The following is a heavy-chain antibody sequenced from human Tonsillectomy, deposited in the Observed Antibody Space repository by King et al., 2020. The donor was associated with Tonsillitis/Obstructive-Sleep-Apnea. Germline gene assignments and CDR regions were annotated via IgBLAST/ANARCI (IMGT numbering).Heavy chain of an antibody. CDR3: AKDRVPYCGGDCYFGG. CDR2: ISWNSNTI. V-gene: IGHV3-9*01. D-gene: IGHD2-21*01. J-gene: IGHJ4*02. Sequence: VQLVESGGGLVQPGGSLRLSCAASGFTFSSYAMSWVRQAPGKGLEWVSGISWNSNTIGYEDSVKGRFTISRDNAKNSLYLQMNSLRAEDTALYYCAKDRVPYCGGDCYFGGWGQGTLVTVSS. CDR1: GFTFSSYA.